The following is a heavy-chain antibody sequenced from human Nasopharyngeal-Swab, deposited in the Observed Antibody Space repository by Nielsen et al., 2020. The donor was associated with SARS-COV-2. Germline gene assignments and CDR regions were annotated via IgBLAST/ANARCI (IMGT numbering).Heavy chain of an antibody. CDR1: DFTFGNYW. J-gene: IGHJ4*02. V-gene: IGHV3-7*03. CDR3: ARLPRNNWRLDS. Sequence: GESLKISCASSDFTFGNYWMSWVRQAPGKRLEWVANIKEDGSAKDYVDPVKGRFTISRDNIKNSLYLQMNSLRVEDTAVYFCARLPRNNWRLDSWGQGILVTVAS. CDR2: IKEDGSAK. D-gene: IGHD1-20*01.